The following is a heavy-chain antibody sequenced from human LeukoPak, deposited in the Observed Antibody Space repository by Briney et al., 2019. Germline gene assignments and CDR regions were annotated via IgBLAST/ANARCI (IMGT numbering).Heavy chain of an antibody. CDR2: ISWNSGSI. D-gene: IGHD6-13*01. Sequence: GGSLRLSCAASGFTFEDYAMHWVRQIPGKGLEWVSGISWNSGSIDYADSVKGRSTISRDNAKKSLYLQMNSLRAEDTALYYCAKDLPAAATGLHYWGQGTLVTVSS. CDR3: AKDLPAAATGLHY. V-gene: IGHV3-9*01. J-gene: IGHJ4*02. CDR1: GFTFEDYA.